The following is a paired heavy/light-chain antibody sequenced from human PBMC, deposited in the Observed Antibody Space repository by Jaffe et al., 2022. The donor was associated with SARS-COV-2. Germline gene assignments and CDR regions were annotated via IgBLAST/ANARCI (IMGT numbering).Light chain of an antibody. CDR3: QQYDNLPQT. CDR2: DAS. CDR1: QDISNY. V-gene: IGKV1-33*01. J-gene: IGKJ1*01. Sequence: DIQMTQSPSSLSASVGDRVTITCQASQDISNYLNWYQQKPGKAPKLLIYDASNLETGVPSRFSGSGSGTDFTFTISSLQPEDIATYYCQQYDNLPQTFGQGTKVEIK.
Heavy chain of an antibody. J-gene: IGHJ6*02. V-gene: IGHV3-30*18. CDR3: AKDRGEAPGIAVDVPYYYGMDV. D-gene: IGHD6-19*01. CDR1: GFTFSSYG. Sequence: QVQLVESGGGVVQPGRSLRLSCAASGFTFSSYGMHWVRQAPGKGLEWVAVISYDGSNKYYADSVKGRFTISRDNSKNTLYLQMNSLRAEDTAVYYCAKDRGEAPGIAVDVPYYYGMDVWGQGTTVTVSS. CDR2: ISYDGSNK.